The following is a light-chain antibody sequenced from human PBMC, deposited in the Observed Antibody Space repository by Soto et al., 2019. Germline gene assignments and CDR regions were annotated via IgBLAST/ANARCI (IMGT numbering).Light chain of an antibody. CDR2: EVV. J-gene: IGLJ1*01. Sequence: GLTQPPSASGSPGQSVTISCTGTKNDIGVYDFVSWYQHHPGKAPRLIIYEVVQRPSGVPDRFSGSKSGNTASLTVSGLQAADEADYFCKSYAGSNTYVFGSGTKVTVL. CDR3: KSYAGSNTYV. CDR1: KNDIGVYDF. V-gene: IGLV2-8*01.